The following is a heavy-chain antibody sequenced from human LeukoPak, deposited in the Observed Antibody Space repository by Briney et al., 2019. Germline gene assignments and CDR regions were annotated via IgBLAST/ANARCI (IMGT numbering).Heavy chain of an antibody. V-gene: IGHV4-39*07. D-gene: IGHD6-19*01. CDR2: IYYSGSA. CDR1: GGSISSTTYY. Sequence: MASETLSLTCSVSGGSISSTTYYWGWVRQPPGKGLEWIGSIYYSGSAYYNPSLKSRVTISVDTSKNQSSLKLSSVTAADTAVYYCARVIWHSSGWYVLGWFDPWGQGTLVTVSS. CDR3: ARVIWHSSGWYVLGWFDP. J-gene: IGHJ5*02.